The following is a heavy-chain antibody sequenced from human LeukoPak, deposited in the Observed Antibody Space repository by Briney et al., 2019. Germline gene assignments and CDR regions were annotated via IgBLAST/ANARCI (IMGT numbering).Heavy chain of an antibody. CDR1: GFTFTTYG. CDR3: ARGNDFWSGYCVWFDP. CDR2: ISSSSTYI. V-gene: IGHV3-21*01. Sequence: GGSLRLSCVASGFTFTTYGMNWVRQAPGKGLEWVASISSSSTYIYYADSVKGRFTISRDNAKDSLSLQMNSLRAEDTAVYYCARGNDFWSGYCVWFDPWGQGTLVTVSS. J-gene: IGHJ5*02. D-gene: IGHD3-3*01.